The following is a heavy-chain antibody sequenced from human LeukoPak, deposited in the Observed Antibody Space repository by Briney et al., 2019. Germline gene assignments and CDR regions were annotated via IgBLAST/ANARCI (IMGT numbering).Heavy chain of an antibody. CDR1: RFTFSDYW. CDR2: IKQDGSEQ. D-gene: IGHD3-22*01. Sequence: GGSLRLSCVASRFTFSDYWMSWIRQAPGKGLEWVANIKQDGSEQYYADSVKGRFTISRDNAQNSLYLQVNSLGVEDTAVYYCARDAPTHDSAGYPLRYFDRWGRGTLVSVSS. J-gene: IGHJ2*01. V-gene: IGHV3-7*01. CDR3: ARDAPTHDSAGYPLRYFDR.